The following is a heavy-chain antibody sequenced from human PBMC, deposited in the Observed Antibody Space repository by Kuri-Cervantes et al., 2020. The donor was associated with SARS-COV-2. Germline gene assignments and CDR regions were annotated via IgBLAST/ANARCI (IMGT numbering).Heavy chain of an antibody. CDR2: IYYSGST. D-gene: IGHD3-3*01. CDR1: GGSISSSSYY. V-gene: IGHV4-39*07. CDR3: ARDLSLATYYDFWSGLYYFDY. J-gene: IGHJ4*02. Sequence: SETLSLTCTVSGGSISSSSYYWGWIRQPPGKGLEWIGSIYYSGSTYYNPSLKSRVTVSVDTSKNQFSLKVNSVTAADTAVYYCARDLSLATYYDFWSGLYYFDYWGQGILVTVSS.